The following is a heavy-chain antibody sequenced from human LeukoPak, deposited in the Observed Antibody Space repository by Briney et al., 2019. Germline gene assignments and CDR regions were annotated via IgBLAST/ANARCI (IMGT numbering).Heavy chain of an antibody. CDR3: AAVSGKGGYSGYEFDY. CDR1: GFTFTSSA. V-gene: IGHV1-58*02. Sequence: GTSVKVSCKASGFTFTSSAMQWVRQARGQRLEWIGWIVVGSGNTNYAQKFQERVTVTRDMSTSTAYMELSSLRSEDTAVYYCAAVSGKGGYSGYEFDYWGQGTLVTVSS. J-gene: IGHJ4*02. CDR2: IVVGSGNT. D-gene: IGHD5-12*01.